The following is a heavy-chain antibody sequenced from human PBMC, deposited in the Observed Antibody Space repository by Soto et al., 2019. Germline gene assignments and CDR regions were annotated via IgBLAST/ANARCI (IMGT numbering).Heavy chain of an antibody. CDR3: ATGSYTYYDFWSGYRQNNWFDP. V-gene: IGHV1-8*01. D-gene: IGHD3-3*01. J-gene: IGHJ5*02. Sequence: ASVEVSCRASGYTFTSYDINWVRQATGQGLEWMGWMNPNSGNTGYAQKFQGRVTMTRNTSISTAYMELSSLRSEDTAVYYCATGSYTYYDFWSGYRQNNWFDPWGQGTLVTVSS. CDR1: GYTFTSYD. CDR2: MNPNSGNT.